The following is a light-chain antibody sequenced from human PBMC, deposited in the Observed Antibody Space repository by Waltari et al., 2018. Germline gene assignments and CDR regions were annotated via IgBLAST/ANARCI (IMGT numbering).Light chain of an antibody. V-gene: IGKV4-1*01. J-gene: IGKJ5*01. CDR1: QSVLYSSNNKNF. CDR3: QQYLSTRIT. CDR2: WAS. Sequence: DIVMTQSPDSLAVSLGERATINCKSSQSVLYSSNNKNFLAWYQQKSGQPPKLLIYWASIRESGVPDRFSGSGSGIDFTLSISSLQSEDVAVDYCQQYLSTRITFGQGTRLDIK.